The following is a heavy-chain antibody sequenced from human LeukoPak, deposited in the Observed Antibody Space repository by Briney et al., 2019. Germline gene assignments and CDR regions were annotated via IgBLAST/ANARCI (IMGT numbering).Heavy chain of an antibody. J-gene: IGHJ4*02. Sequence: SETLSLTCSVSGGFISSYYWNWIRQPPGKGLEWIGYIHDSGSTNYNPSPKSRVTISEDTSKNQFSLKLSSVTAADTAVYFCARGYCTGGSCPNFDYWGQGTMVTVSS. CDR2: IHDSGST. CDR1: GGFISSYY. D-gene: IGHD2-15*01. CDR3: ARGYCTGGSCPNFDY. V-gene: IGHV4-59*08.